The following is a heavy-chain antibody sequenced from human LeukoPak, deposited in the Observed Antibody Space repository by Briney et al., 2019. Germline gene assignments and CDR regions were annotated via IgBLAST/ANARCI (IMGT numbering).Heavy chain of an antibody. CDR3: ARRDIVVVVSASDY. D-gene: IGHD2-15*01. CDR1: GFIFSDYV. V-gene: IGHV3-23*01. J-gene: IGHJ4*02. Sequence: GGSLRLSCAASGFIFSDYVMIWVRQAPGKGLEWVSGITASGDRTYYADSVKGRFTMSRDNSKNTVYLQMNSLRVDDTAVYYCARRDIVVVVSASDYWGQGTLVTVSS. CDR2: ITASGDRT.